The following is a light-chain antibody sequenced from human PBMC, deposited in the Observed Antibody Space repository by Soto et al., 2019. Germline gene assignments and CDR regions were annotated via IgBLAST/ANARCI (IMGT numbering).Light chain of an antibody. J-gene: IGKJ4*01. CDR1: QSVSSAL. CDR3: QQYESSPLT. Sequence: EIVLTQSPDTLSLSPGERATLSCRASQSVSSALLAWYQQKPGQAPRRLIYRASTRATGIPARFTGSGSGTDFTLTISRLEPEDFAVYYGQQYESSPLTFGGGTKVEIK. V-gene: IGKV3-20*01. CDR2: RAS.